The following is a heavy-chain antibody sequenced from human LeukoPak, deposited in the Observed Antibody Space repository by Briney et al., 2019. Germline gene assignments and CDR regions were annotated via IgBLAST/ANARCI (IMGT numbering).Heavy chain of an antibody. J-gene: IGHJ3*02. V-gene: IGHV1-69*04. CDR1: GDTFSSYA. CDR3: ARGEIVVVIGDDAFDI. CDR2: IIPILGIA. D-gene: IGHD3-22*01. Sequence: SVKVSCKASGDTFSSYAISWVRQAPGQGLEWMGRIIPILGIANYAQKFQGRVTITADKSTSIAYMELSSLRSEDTAVYYCARGEIVVVIGDDAFDIWGQGTMVTVSS.